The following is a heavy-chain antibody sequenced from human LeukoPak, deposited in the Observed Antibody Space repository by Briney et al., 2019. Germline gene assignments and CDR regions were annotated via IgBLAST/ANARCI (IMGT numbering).Heavy chain of an antibody. CDR2: IYYSGST. D-gene: IGHD5-18*01. CDR1: GGSISSYY. V-gene: IGHV4-59*01. CDR3: ARPFGGYSSRFDP. Sequence: SETLSLTCTVSGGSISSYYWSWIRQPPGKGLEWIGYIYYSGSTNYNPSLKSRVTISVDTSKNQFSLKLSSVTAADTAVYYCARPFGGYSSRFDPWGQGTLVAVSS. J-gene: IGHJ5*02.